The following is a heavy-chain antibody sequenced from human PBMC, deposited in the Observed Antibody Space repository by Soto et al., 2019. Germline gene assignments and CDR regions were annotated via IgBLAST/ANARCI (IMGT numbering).Heavy chain of an antibody. CDR3: GRLKDIVVVPAAAFDY. CDR1: GYSFTSYW. V-gene: IGHV5-51*01. CDR2: IYPGDSDT. D-gene: IGHD2-2*01. Sequence: PGESLKISCKGSGYSFTSYWIGWVRQMPGKGLEWMGIIYPGDSDTRYSPSFQGQVTISADKSISTAYLQWSSLKASDTAMYYCGRLKDIVVVPAAAFDYGGKETLVTVSS. J-gene: IGHJ4*02.